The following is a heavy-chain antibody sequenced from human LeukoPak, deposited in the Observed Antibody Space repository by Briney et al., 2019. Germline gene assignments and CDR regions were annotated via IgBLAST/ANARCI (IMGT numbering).Heavy chain of an antibody. V-gene: IGHV4-34*01. CDR3: ARDGLSSGWSFDY. D-gene: IGHD6-19*01. Sequence: PSETLSLTCAVYGGSFSGYYWSWIRQPPGKGLEWIGKINHSGSTNYNPSLKSRVTSSADTSKNQFSLKLSSVTAADTAVYYCARDGLSSGWSFDYWGQGTLVTVSS. CDR1: GGSFSGYY. J-gene: IGHJ4*02. CDR2: INHSGST.